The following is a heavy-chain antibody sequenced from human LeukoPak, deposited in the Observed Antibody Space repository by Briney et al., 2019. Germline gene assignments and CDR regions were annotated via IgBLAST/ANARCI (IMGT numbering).Heavy chain of an antibody. V-gene: IGHV1-2*02. Sequence: ASVTVSCKASGYTFTGYYMHWVRQAPGQGLEWMGWINPNSGGTNYAQKFQGRVTMTRDTSISTAYIELSGLRSDDTAVYYCARIKDGFWSGYSKGGLDYWGQGTLVTVSS. CDR3: ARIKDGFWSGYSKGGLDY. J-gene: IGHJ4*02. CDR2: INPNSGGT. CDR1: GYTFTGYY. D-gene: IGHD3-3*01.